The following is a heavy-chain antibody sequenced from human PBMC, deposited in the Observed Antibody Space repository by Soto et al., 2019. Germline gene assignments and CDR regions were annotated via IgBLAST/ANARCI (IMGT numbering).Heavy chain of an antibody. J-gene: IGHJ4*02. Sequence: GSSVQVSCKVSGYPFTGYYMHWVRQAPGQGLEWMGWINPNSGGTSYGQKFQGRVTMTRDTSISTAYMELSRMRSDDTAVYYCARALQRLAFYDWGQGTRVTVSS. CDR1: GYPFTGYY. CDR2: INPNSGGT. D-gene: IGHD6-25*01. V-gene: IGHV1-2*02. CDR3: ARALQRLAFYD.